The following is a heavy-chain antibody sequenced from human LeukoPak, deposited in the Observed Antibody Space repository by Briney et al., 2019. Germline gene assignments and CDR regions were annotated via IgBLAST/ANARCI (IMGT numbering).Heavy chain of an antibody. CDR1: GFTFSSYA. D-gene: IGHD3-22*01. Sequence: GGSLRLSCAASGFTFSSYAMSWVRQAPGKGLEWVSAISGSGGSTYYADSVKGWFTISRDNSKNTLYLQMNSLRAEDTAVYYCAKQCGPYYDSSAYYSDYWGQGTLVTVSS. J-gene: IGHJ4*02. V-gene: IGHV3-23*01. CDR3: AKQCGPYYDSSAYYSDY. CDR2: ISGSGGST.